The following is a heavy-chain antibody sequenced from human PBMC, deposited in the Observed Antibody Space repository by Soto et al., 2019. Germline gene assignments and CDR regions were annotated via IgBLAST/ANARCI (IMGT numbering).Heavy chain of an antibody. Sequence: QVQLVQAGAEVKKPGSSVKVSCKASGGTFSSYTISWVRQAPGQGLEWMGRIIPILGIANYAQKFQGRVTITADKSTSTPYMELSSLRSEDTAVYYCARMGGYCSGGSCQNAFDIWGQGTMVTVSS. CDR2: IIPILGIA. J-gene: IGHJ3*02. CDR1: GGTFSSYT. V-gene: IGHV1-69*02. D-gene: IGHD2-15*01. CDR3: ARMGGYCSGGSCQNAFDI.